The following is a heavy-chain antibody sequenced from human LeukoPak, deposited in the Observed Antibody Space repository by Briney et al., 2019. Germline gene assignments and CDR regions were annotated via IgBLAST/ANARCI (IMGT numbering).Heavy chain of an antibody. CDR1: GGSISSGSYF. V-gene: IGHV4-61*02. J-gene: IGHJ5*02. CDR3: ARADARSRSWFDP. D-gene: IGHD3-3*01. CDR2: IHTSGNT. Sequence: SQTLSLTCTVSGGSISSGSYFWSWIRQPAGKGLEWIGRIHTSGNTNYNPSLKSRVTMSVDTSKNQFSLKLSSVTAADTAVYYCARADARSRSWFDPWGQGTLVTVSS.